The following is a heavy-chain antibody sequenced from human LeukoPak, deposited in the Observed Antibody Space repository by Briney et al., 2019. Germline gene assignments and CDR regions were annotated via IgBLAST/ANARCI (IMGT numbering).Heavy chain of an antibody. D-gene: IGHD2-21*01. Sequence: SETLSLTCTASGGSISSSSYYWGWIRQPPGKGLEWIGSIYYSGSTYYNPSLKSRVTISVDTSKNQFSLNLSSVTAADTAVYYCPRSLHISAPFDVGGQGTLVTVSS. CDR2: IYYSGST. J-gene: IGHJ4*02. CDR3: PRSLHISAPFDV. V-gene: IGHV4-39*01. CDR1: GGSISSSSYY.